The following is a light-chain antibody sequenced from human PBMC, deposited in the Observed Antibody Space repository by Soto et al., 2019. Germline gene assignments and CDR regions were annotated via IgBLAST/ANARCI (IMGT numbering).Light chain of an antibody. J-gene: IGKJ1*01. V-gene: IGKV1-39*01. CDR1: QTVAIY. Sequence: DIQMTQSPSSRSASVGDRVNITCRASQTVAIYLNWYQQKPGKAPNLLIYGASNLHSGVPSRFSGSGSGADFTLTISTLQPEDFATYYCQQSYSAPRTFGQGTKVEI. CDR2: GAS. CDR3: QQSYSAPRT.